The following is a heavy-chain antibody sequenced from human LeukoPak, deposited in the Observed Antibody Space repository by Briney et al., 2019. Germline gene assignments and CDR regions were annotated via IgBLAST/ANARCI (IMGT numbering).Heavy chain of an antibody. Sequence: SETLSLTCTVSGGSISSGGYYWSWIRQHPGKGLEWIGEINHSGSTNYNPSLKSRVTISVDTSKNQFSLKLSSVTAADTAVYYCAREGGDVGATRRYFDYWGQGTLVTVSS. CDR2: INHSGST. CDR1: GGSISSGGYY. V-gene: IGHV4-31*03. J-gene: IGHJ4*02. CDR3: AREGGDVGATRRYFDY. D-gene: IGHD1-26*01.